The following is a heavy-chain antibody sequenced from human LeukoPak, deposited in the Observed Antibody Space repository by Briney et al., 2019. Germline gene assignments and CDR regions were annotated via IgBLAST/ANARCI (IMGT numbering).Heavy chain of an antibody. CDR2: ISGSGDST. CDR1: GFTFSSYS. Sequence: PGGSLRLSCAASGFTFSSYSMNWVRQAPGKGLEWVSAISGSGDSTYYADSVKGRFTVSRDNSKNTLYLQMNSLRAEDTAVYYCAKDRAYCGGDCYHFDYWGQGTLVTVSS. J-gene: IGHJ4*02. D-gene: IGHD2-21*02. V-gene: IGHV3-23*01. CDR3: AKDRAYCGGDCYHFDY.